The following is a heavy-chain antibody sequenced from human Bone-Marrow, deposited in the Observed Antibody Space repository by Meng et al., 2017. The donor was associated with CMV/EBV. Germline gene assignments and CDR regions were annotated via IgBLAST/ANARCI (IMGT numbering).Heavy chain of an antibody. D-gene: IGHD1-26*01. CDR1: GYSFTSYW. Sequence: GEFLKTSCKGSGYSFTSYWIGWVRQMPGKGLEWMGIIYTGDSDTRYSTSFQGQVTISADKSIRTAYLQWSSLKAADTAMYYCARLGWSYYKGFDYWGQGTLVTVSS. CDR2: IYTGDSDT. V-gene: IGHV5-51*01. CDR3: ARLGWSYYKGFDY. J-gene: IGHJ4*02.